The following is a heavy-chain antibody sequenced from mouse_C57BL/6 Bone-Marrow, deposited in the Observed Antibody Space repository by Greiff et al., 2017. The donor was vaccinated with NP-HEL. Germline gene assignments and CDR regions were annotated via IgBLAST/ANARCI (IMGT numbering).Heavy chain of an antibody. J-gene: IGHJ3*01. Sequence: EVQRVESGGGLVKPRGSLKLSCAASGFTFSSYTMSWVRQTPEKRLEWVATISGGGGNTYYPDSVKGRFTISRDNAKNTLYLQMSSLRSEDTALYYCAKAWFAYWGQGTLVTVSA. CDR1: GFTFSSYT. CDR2: ISGGGGNT. CDR3: AKAWFAY. V-gene: IGHV5-9*01.